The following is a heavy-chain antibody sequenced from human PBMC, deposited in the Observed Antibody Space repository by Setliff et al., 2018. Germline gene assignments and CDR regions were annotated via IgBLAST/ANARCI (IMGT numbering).Heavy chain of an antibody. Sequence: GGSLRLSCAASGFTFRSYEMNWVRQTQGKGLEWVSYINSGGSKVYYADSVKGRFTISRDNAKNSLYLEMSSLRAEDTAVYYCARSINGYQQRYDIWGQGALVTVSS. V-gene: IGHV3-48*03. J-gene: IGHJ4*02. CDR2: INSGGSKV. CDR3: ARSINGYQQRYDI. D-gene: IGHD3-22*01. CDR1: GFTFRSYE.